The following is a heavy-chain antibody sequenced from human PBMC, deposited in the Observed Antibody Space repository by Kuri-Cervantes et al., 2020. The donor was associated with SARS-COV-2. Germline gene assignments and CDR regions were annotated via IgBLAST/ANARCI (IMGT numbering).Heavy chain of an antibody. J-gene: IGHJ4*02. CDR2: INSDGSST. CDR1: GFTFRSHW. CDR3: ARDIVTVDYDFWSGYYGPSYFDY. Sequence: LSLTCAASGFTFRSHWMHWVRQAPGKGLVWVSRINSDGSSTSYADSVKGRFTISRDNAKNTLYLQMNSLRAEDTAVYYCARDIVTVDYDFWSGYYGPSYFDYWGQGTLVTVSS. V-gene: IGHV3-74*01. D-gene: IGHD3-3*01.